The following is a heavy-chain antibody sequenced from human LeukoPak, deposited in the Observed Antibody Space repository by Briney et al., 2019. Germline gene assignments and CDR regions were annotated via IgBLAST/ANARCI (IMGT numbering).Heavy chain of an antibody. D-gene: IGHD3-3*01. V-gene: IGHV1-24*01. Sequence: GASVKVSCKVSGHTLNEVSIHWVRQAPGKGLEWMGGFNPEDGEIIYAQTFQGRLTMTEDTSTDTAYMDLSRLNSEDTAVYYCASPRYEYYFDYWGQGGLVTVSA. CDR2: FNPEDGEI. CDR3: ASPRYEYYFDY. J-gene: IGHJ4*02. CDR1: GHTLNEVS.